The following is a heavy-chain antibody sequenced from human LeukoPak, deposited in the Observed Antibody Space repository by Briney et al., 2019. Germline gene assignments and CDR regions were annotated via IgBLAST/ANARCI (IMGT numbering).Heavy chain of an antibody. V-gene: IGHV3-48*03. CDR1: GFSFKTYE. D-gene: IGHD6-19*01. CDR2: ISVGGSDE. Sequence: PGGSLRLSCVASGFSFKTYEMNWVRQAPGKGLEWISYISVGGSDEDYADSVKGRFSISRDNAKNALFLQMNSLRGEDTAVYYWARDVGFNNGWPAWGQGTLVTVSS. CDR3: ARDVGFNNGWPA. J-gene: IGHJ5*02.